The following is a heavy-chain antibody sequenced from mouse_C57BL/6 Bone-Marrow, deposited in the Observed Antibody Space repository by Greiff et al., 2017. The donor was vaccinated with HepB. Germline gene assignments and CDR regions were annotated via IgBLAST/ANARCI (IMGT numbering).Heavy chain of an antibody. V-gene: IGHV1-26*01. D-gene: IGHD2-3*01. CDR1: GYTFTDYY. J-gene: IGHJ3*01. CDR3: ARRGYLFAY. Sequence: EVQLQQSGPELVKPGASVKISCKASGYTFTDYYMNWVKQSHGKSLEWIGDINPNNGGTSYNQKFKGKATLTVDKSSSTAYMELRSLTSEDSAVYCCARRGYLFAYWGQGTLVTVSA. CDR2: INPNNGGT.